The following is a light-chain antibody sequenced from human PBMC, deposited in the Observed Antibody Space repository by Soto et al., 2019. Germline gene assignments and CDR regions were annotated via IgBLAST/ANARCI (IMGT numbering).Light chain of an antibody. J-gene: IGLJ1*01. CDR2: EVT. V-gene: IGLV2-8*01. CDR1: SSDVGANNY. Sequence: QSVLTQPPSASGSPGQSVTISCTGTSSDVGANNYVSWYQQHPGKAPKLMIYEVTKRPSGVPDRFSGSKSGNTASLTVSGLQAEDHADYYCSSYAGTNRVFGTGTKLTVL. CDR3: SSYAGTNRV.